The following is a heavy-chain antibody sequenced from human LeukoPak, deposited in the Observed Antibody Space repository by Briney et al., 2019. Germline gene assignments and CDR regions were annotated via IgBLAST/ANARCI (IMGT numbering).Heavy chain of an antibody. V-gene: IGHV3-74*01. CDR3: STGSGHAFDI. D-gene: IGHD3-10*01. J-gene: IGHJ3*02. CDR2: INSDGSST. CDR1: GFTFSSYW. Sequence: SGGSLRLSCAASGFTFSSYWMHWVRQVSGKGLVWVSRINSDGSSTSYADSVKGRFTISRDNAKNTLYVQMNSLRAEDTAVYYCSTGSGHAFDIWGRGTMVTVSS.